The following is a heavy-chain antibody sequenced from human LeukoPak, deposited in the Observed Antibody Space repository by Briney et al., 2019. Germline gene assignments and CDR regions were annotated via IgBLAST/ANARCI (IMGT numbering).Heavy chain of an antibody. J-gene: IGHJ4*02. CDR2: ISWNSGSI. D-gene: IGHD4-17*01. Sequence: GGSLRLSCAASGFTFDDYAMHWVRQAPGKGLEWVSGISWNSGSIGYADSVKGQFTISRDNAKNSLYLQMNSLRAEDTALYYCAKDSYGDYKSFDYWGQGTLVTVSS. V-gene: IGHV3-9*01. CDR1: GFTFDDYA. CDR3: AKDSYGDYKSFDY.